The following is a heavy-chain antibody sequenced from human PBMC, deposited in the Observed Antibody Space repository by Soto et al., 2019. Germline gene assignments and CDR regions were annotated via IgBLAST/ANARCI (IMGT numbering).Heavy chain of an antibody. Sequence: SETLSLTCTVSGDSITRSNFYWGWIRQPPGKGLEWLGSIFYSGSTFYNPALKSRVTFSVDTSKNHFSLELSSVTAADTAVYYCARHKTTMLTVVSAFDPWGQGTRVTVSS. J-gene: IGHJ5*02. V-gene: IGHV4-39*02. CDR3: ARHKTTMLTVVSAFDP. CDR1: GDSITRSNFY. CDR2: IFYSGST. D-gene: IGHD3-22*01.